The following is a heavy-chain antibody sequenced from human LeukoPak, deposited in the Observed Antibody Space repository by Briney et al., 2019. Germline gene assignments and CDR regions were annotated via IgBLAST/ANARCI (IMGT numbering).Heavy chain of an antibody. CDR3: ARRSGYSSSWYAY. J-gene: IGHJ4*02. CDR1: GGSFSAYY. V-gene: IGHV4-34*01. D-gene: IGHD6-13*01. Sequence: NPSETLSLTCVVYGGSFSAYYWSWIRQPPGKGLEWVAEINHSGSTNYSPSLKSRVTISVDTSKNQFSLKLSSVTAADTAVYYCARRSGYSSSWYAYWGQGTLVTVSS. CDR2: INHSGST.